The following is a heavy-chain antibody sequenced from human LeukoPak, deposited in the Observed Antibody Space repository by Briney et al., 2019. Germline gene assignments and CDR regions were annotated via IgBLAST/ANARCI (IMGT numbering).Heavy chain of an antibody. J-gene: IGHJ4*02. CDR3: ARSEGELLNY. CDR2: IYYSGST. CDR1: GGSISSSSYY. D-gene: IGHD1-26*01. Sequence: SETLSLTCTVSGGSISSSSYYWGWIRQPPGKGLEWIGSIYYSGSTYYNPSLKSRVTISVDTSKNQFSLKLCSVTAADTAVYYCARSEGELLNYWGQGTLVTVSS. V-gene: IGHV4-39*01.